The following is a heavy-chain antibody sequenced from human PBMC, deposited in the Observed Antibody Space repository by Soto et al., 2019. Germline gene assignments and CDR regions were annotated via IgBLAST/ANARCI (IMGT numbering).Heavy chain of an antibody. Sequence: PGGTLRLSCAVSGFTFSDYPMNWVRQAPGKGLEWVSSIRTISSAIYFADSVRGRFTISRDNARNSLYLQMTSLRAEDTAVYYCARESPSFDSWGQGTLVTVSS. V-gene: IGHV3-48*01. J-gene: IGHJ4*02. CDR3: ARESPSFDS. CDR1: GFTFSDYP. CDR2: IRTISSAI.